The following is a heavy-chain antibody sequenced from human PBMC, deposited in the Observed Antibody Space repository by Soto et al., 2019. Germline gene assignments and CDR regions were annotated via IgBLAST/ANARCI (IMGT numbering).Heavy chain of an antibody. Sequence: ASVKVSCEASGYSFTSYGISWVRQAPGQGLEWMGWISAYNGNTNYAQKLQGRVTMTTDTSTSTAYMELRSLRSDDTAVYYCARSYFDWLLYSPHWDYWGQGTLVTVSS. CDR2: ISAYNGNT. CDR1: GYSFTSYG. V-gene: IGHV1-18*01. CDR3: ARSYFDWLLYSPHWDY. J-gene: IGHJ4*02. D-gene: IGHD3-9*01.